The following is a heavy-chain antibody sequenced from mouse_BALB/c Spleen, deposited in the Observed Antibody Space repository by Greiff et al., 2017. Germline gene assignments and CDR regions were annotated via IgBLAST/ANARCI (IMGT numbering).Heavy chain of an antibody. D-gene: IGHD2-3*01. CDR1: GFTFSSYT. J-gene: IGHJ4*01. CDR2: ISSGGSYT. Sequence: EVHLVESGGGLVQPGGSRKLSCAASGFTFSSYTMSWVRQTPEKRLEWVATISSGGSYTYYPDSVKGRFTISRDNAKNTLYLQMSSLKSEDTAMYYCTDDGYLDAMDYWGQGTSVTVSS. CDR3: TDDGYLDAMDY. V-gene: IGHV5-6-4*01.